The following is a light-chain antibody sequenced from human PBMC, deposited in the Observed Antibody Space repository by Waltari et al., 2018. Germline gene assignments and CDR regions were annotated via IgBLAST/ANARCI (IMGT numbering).Light chain of an antibody. CDR2: VNC. J-gene: IGLJ2*01. CDR3: QSYDNILGGSV. CDR1: SSNMGAGRD. V-gene: IGLV1-40*01. Sequence: QSVLTQPPSVSGAPGQRVTISCTGSSSNMGAGRDVHWYQQLPGTAPKLLLFVNCYRPPGFPDRFSGSKSGTSASLAIAGLQAEDEAEYYCQSYDNILGGSVFGGGTKLTVL.